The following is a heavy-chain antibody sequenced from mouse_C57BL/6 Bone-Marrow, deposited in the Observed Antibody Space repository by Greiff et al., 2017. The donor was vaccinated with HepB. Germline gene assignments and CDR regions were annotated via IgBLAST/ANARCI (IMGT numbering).Heavy chain of an antibody. V-gene: IGHV1-81*01. CDR3: ARPKELTGFFAY. CDR2: IYPRSGNT. J-gene: IGHJ3*01. CDR1: GYTFTSYG. Sequence: QVQLKQSGAELARPGASVKLSCKASGYTFTSYGISWVKQRTGQGLEWIGEIYPRSGNTYYNEKFKGKATLTADKSSSTAYMELRSLTSEDSAVYFCARPKELTGFFAYWGQGTLVTVAA. D-gene: IGHD4-1*01.